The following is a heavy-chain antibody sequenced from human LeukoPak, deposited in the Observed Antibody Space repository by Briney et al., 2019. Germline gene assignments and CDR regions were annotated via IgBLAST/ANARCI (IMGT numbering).Heavy chain of an antibody. V-gene: IGHV3-23*01. CDR1: GFTFSIYA. CDR3: AKDLSVAVGIENFVY. D-gene: IGHD6-19*01. CDR2: ISGSGGST. J-gene: IGHJ4*02. Sequence: PGGSLRLSCAASGFTFSIYAMSWVRQAPGKGLEWVSGISGSGGSTYYADSVKGRFTISRDNSKNTLYLQMNSLRAEDTAVYYCAKDLSVAVGIENFVYWGQGTLVTVSS.